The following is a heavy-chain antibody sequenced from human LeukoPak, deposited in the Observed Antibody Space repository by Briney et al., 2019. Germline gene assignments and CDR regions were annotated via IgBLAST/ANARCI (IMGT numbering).Heavy chain of an antibody. Sequence: GGSLRLSCAASGFTFSRHGMHWVRQAPGKGLEWVAVISFHGGDQYYADSVKGRFTISRDNSKNTLYLQMNSLRTEDTAVYYCAKGYCSSTSCYPFDYWGQGTLVTVSS. V-gene: IGHV3-30*18. CDR1: GFTFSRHG. D-gene: IGHD2-2*01. J-gene: IGHJ4*02. CDR2: ISFHGGDQ. CDR3: AKGYCSSTSCYPFDY.